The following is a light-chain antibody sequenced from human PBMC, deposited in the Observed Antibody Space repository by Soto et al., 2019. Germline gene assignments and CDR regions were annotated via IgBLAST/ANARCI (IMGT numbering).Light chain of an antibody. J-gene: IGLJ3*02. CDR3: AAWDDSLNGWV. CDR1: SSNIGSNP. CDR2: ISN. V-gene: IGLV1-44*01. Sequence: QAVVTQPPSASGTPGQGVTISCAGSSSNIGSNPINWYQQVPGTAPKLLIYISNQRPSGVPDRFSGSKSGTSASLAISGLQSEDEADYYCAAWDDSLNGWVFGGGTKVTVL.